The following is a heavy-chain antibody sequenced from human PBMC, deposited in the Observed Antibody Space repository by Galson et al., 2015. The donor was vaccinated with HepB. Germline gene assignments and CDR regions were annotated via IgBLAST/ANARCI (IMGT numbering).Heavy chain of an antibody. Sequence: SCKASGYTFTGYYMHWVRQAPGQGLEWMGRINPNSGGTNYAQKFQGRVTMTRDTSISTAYMELSRLRSDDTAVYYCARGAGYCSSTSCYRGWFDPWGQGTLVTVSS. CDR1: GYTFTGYY. CDR3: ARGAGYCSSTSCYRGWFDP. V-gene: IGHV1-2*06. D-gene: IGHD2-2*01. CDR2: INPNSGGT. J-gene: IGHJ5*02.